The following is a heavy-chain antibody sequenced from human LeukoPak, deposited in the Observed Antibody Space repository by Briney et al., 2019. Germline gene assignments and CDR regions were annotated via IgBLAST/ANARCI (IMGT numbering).Heavy chain of an antibody. Sequence: PGGSLRLSCAASGFTFSAYGMTWVRQAPGKGLEWVSGISDSGGSTFYADSVKGRFTIFRDNSKNTLYLQLNSLRADDTAVYYCAKRCSSASCPHYYFDYWGQGTLVTVSS. CDR3: AKRCSSASCPHYYFDY. CDR2: ISDSGGST. J-gene: IGHJ4*02. V-gene: IGHV3-23*01. D-gene: IGHD2-2*01. CDR1: GFTFSAYG.